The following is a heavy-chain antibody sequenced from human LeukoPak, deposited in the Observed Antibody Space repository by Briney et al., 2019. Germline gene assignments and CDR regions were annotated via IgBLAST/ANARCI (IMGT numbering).Heavy chain of an antibody. CDR1: RGSISGYY. CDR2: IYYSGST. V-gene: IGHV4-59*01. CDR3: ARGKGYFDY. Sequence: PSETLSLTCTVSRGSISGYYWSWIRQPPGKELEWIGYIYYSGSTNYNPSLKSRVSISADTSENRFSLKVSSVTAADTAVYYCARGKGYFDYWGQGTLVTVSS. J-gene: IGHJ4*02.